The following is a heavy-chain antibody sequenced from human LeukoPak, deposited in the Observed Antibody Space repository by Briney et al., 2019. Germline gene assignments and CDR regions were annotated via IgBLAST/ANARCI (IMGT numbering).Heavy chain of an antibody. CDR1: GFTFSNFG. J-gene: IGHJ4*02. Sequence: GGSLRLFCSASGFTFSNFGMHWVRQAPGKGLEYVSAISGNGGSTHYADSVKGRFTISRDNSKNTLYLQMTSLKAEDTAVYYCVIEHCSSPSCFYFDYWGQGTLVTVSS. CDR3: VIEHCSSPSCFYFDY. V-gene: IGHV3-64D*06. CDR2: ISGNGGST. D-gene: IGHD2-2*01.